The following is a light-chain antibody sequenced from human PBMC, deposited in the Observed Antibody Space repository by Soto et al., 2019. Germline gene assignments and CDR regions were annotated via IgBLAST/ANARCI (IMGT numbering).Light chain of an antibody. J-gene: IGLJ2*01. CDR2: GVT. Sequence: QSALTQPASVSGSPGQSITISCTGTSIDVGGYNYVSWYQHHPGKAPKLMIYGVTNRPSGVSIRFSGSKSGNTASLTISGLQPEYEADYYCTSYIHRRTLVVFGGGTKLTVL. V-gene: IGLV2-14*01. CDR1: SIDVGGYNY. CDR3: TSYIHRRTLVV.